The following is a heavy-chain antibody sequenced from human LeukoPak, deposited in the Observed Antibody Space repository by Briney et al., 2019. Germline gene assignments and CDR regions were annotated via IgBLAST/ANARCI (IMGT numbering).Heavy chain of an antibody. D-gene: IGHD3-22*01. CDR2: IYPGDSDT. CDR1: GYSFTSYW. Sequence: GESLKISCKGSGYSFTSYWIGWVRQMPGKGLEWMGIIYPGDSDTRYSPSFQGQVTISADKSISTAYLQWSSLKASDTAMYCCARSPHYYDSSGYYSDYWGQGTLVTVSS. V-gene: IGHV5-51*01. J-gene: IGHJ4*02. CDR3: ARSPHYYDSSGYYSDY.